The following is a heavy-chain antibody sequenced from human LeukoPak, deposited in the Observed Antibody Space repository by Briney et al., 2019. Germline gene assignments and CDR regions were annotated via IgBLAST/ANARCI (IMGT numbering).Heavy chain of an antibody. J-gene: IGHJ4*02. CDR3: ATGHSSGWFDY. CDR1: GGSISGDY. CDR2: ISYSATT. V-gene: IGHV4-59*01. Sequence: SETLSLTCTVPGGSISGDYWSWIQQPPGKGLEWIGYISYSATTNYNPSLKSRVSFSIDTSKNQFSLKLTSVSAADTAVYFCATGHSSGWFDYWGQGTLVSVSS. D-gene: IGHD6-19*01.